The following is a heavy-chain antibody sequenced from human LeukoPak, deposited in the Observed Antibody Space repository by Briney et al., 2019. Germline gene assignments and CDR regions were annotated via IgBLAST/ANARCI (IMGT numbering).Heavy chain of an antibody. J-gene: IGHJ3*02. V-gene: IGHV3-7*01. CDR2: IKQDGSEK. D-gene: IGHD6-13*01. CDR3: ASTHLSNSWADAFDI. Sequence: PGGSLRLSCAASGFTLSGYWMSWVRQAPGKGLEWVANIKQDGSEKYYVDSVKGRFTISRENAKNSLYLQMNSLRAEDTAVYYCASTHLSNSWADAFDIWGQGTMVTVSS. CDR1: GFTLSGYW.